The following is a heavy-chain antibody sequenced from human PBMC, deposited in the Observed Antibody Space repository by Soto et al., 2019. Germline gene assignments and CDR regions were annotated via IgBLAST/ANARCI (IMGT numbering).Heavy chain of an antibody. D-gene: IGHD5-18*01. V-gene: IGHV3-74*01. Sequence: GGSLRLSCAASGFIFSSDWMHWVRQAPGKGLVWVSRINTDGSATSYADSVKGRFTISRDNSKNTVYLQMNSLRAEDTAIYYCAKDLDTTASNFDYWGQGTLVTVSS. CDR3: AKDLDTTASNFDY. CDR2: INTDGSAT. CDR1: GFIFSSDW. J-gene: IGHJ4*02.